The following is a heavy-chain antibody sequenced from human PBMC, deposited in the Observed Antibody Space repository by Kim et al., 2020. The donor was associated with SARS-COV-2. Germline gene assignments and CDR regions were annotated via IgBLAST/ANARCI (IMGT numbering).Heavy chain of an antibody. CDR1: GYTLTELS. D-gene: IGHD3-3*01. CDR3: ATSITIFGGFDP. J-gene: IGHJ5*02. Sequence: ASVKVSCKVSGYTLTELSMHWVRQAPGKGLEWMGGMDPGDGGTIYAQKFQGRVTMTEDTSTDTAYMELSSLRSEDTAVYYCATSITIFGGFDPWGQGTLVTVSS. V-gene: IGHV1-24*01. CDR2: MDPGDGGT.